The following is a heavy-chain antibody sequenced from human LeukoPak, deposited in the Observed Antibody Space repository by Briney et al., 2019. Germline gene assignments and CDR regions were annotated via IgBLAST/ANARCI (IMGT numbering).Heavy chain of an antibody. CDR3: AKTYQPLLSQFDY. J-gene: IGHJ4*02. CDR1: GFTFSSYA. CDR2: ISGGGGST. Sequence: PGGSLRLSCAASGFTFSSYAMSWVRQAPGKGLEWVSAISGGGGSTYYADSVKGRFTISRDNSKNTLYLQMNSLRAEDTAVYYCAKTYQPLLSQFDYWGQGTLLTVSS. D-gene: IGHD2-2*01. V-gene: IGHV3-23*01.